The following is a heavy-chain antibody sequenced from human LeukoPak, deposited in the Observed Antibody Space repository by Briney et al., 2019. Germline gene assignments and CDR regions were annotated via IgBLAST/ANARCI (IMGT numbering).Heavy chain of an antibody. CDR2: IKPNSGGT. D-gene: IGHD3-10*01. V-gene: IGHV1-2*02. CDR1: GYTFTGYY. CDR3: ARVPVLLWFGELTQTPFDY. Sequence: AASVKVSCKASGYTFTGYYMHWVRQAPGQGLEWMGWIKPNSGGTNYAQKFQGRVTMTRDTSISTAYMELSRLRSDDTAVYYCARVPVLLWFGELTQTPFDYWGQGTLVTVSS. J-gene: IGHJ4*02.